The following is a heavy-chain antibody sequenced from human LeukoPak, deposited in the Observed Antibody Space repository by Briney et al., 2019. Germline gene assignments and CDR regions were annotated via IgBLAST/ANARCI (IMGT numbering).Heavy chain of an antibody. J-gene: IGHJ4*02. V-gene: IGHV3-74*01. CDR3: ARVSGYYDSKRAFDY. CDR1: GFTFDDYG. D-gene: IGHD3-22*01. CDR2: INTDGSST. Sequence: GGSLRLSCAASGFTFDDYGMSWVRQAPGKGLVWVSRINTDGSSTSYADSVKGRFTISRDNAKNTLYLQMNSLRAEDTAVYYCARVSGYYDSKRAFDYWGQGTLVTVSS.